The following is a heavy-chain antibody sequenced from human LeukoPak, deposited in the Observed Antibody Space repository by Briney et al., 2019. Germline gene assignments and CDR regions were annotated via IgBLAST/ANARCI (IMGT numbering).Heavy chain of an antibody. V-gene: IGHV3-74*01. CDR1: GFTFSSYW. J-gene: IGHJ4*02. D-gene: IGHD4-17*01. CDR2: INGDGRNI. CDR3: ARDYYTYGDYVPLDY. Sequence: GGSLRLSCVASGFTFSSYWMHWVRQDPRKGMVWVSRINGDGRNINYADSVRGRFTISRDNAKSTLYLQMNTLRVEDTAVYYCARDYYTYGDYVPLDYWGQGTLVTVSS.